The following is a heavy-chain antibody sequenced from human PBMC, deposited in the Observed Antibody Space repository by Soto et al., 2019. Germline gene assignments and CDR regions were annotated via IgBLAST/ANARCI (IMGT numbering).Heavy chain of an antibody. V-gene: IGHV4-31*03. CDR2: ITYSGST. CDR1: GGSTSSSGYS. CDR3: ARGVRH. Sequence: PSATLSLTSTVSGGSTSSSGYSWSWIPQHPATSLARIGPITYSGSTSYDTSPTSRVTISVATSTNHTSLTVNSVTAAATAVSYCARGVRHWCQGTLVA. J-gene: IGHJ4*01.